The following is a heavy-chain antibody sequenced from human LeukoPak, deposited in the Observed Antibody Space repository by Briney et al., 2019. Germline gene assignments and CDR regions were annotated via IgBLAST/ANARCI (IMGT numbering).Heavy chain of an antibody. CDR2: INPSGGST. J-gene: IGHJ5*02. V-gene: IGHV1-46*01. CDR1: GGTFSSYA. Sequence: GASVKVSCKASGGTFSSYAISWVRQAPGQGLEWMGIINPSGGSTSYAQKFQGRVTMTRDMSTSTVYMELSSLRSEDTAVYYCAREGLRGSMLYFSWFDPWGQGTLVTVSS. D-gene: IGHD2-8*01. CDR3: AREGLRGSMLYFSWFDP.